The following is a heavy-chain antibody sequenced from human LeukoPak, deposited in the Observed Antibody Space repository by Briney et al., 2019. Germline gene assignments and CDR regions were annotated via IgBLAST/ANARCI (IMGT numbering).Heavy chain of an antibody. CDR2: INPSSGAT. CDR1: GYSFTGYY. CDR3: ARDYYDSSDYFPGY. J-gene: IGHJ4*02. V-gene: IGHV1-2*02. D-gene: IGHD3-22*01. Sequence: ASVKVSCKASGYSFTGYYMHWVRQAPGQGLERMGWINPSSGATKYAQKFQGRVAMTRDTSISTAYMELSRLRSDDTAVYYCARDYYDSSDYFPGYWGQGTLVTVSS.